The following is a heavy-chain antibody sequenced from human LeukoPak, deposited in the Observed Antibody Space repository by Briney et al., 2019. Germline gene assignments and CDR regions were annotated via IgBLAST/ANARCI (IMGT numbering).Heavy chain of an antibody. CDR1: GFTFSNYA. D-gene: IGHD6-6*01. V-gene: IGHV3-23*01. Sequence: PGGSLRLSCTASGFTFSNYAMSWVRQAPGKGLEWISAITGGGDDTYHADSVKGRLTISRDNSKNTLYLQMNSLRVEDTAVYYCAKGSSSPRPYYFDYWGQGALVTVSS. CDR3: AKGSSSPRPYYFDY. J-gene: IGHJ4*02. CDR2: ITGGGDDT.